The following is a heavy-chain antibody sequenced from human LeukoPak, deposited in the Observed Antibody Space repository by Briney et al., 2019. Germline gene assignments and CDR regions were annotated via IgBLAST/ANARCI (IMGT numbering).Heavy chain of an antibody. CDR2: IITYNVNT. CDR3: ARVRDISSWLDY. D-gene: IGHD6-13*01. J-gene: IGHJ4*02. Sequence: ASVKVSCKASGYTFTSYGISWVRQAPGEGLEWMGWIITYNVNTNYAQKLQGRVTMTTDTSTSTAYMELRSLRSDDTAVYYCARVRDISSWLDYWGQGTLVTVSS. CDR1: GYTFTSYG. V-gene: IGHV1-18*01.